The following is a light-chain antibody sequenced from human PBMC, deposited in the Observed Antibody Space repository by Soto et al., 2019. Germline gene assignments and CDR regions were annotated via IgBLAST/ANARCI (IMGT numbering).Light chain of an antibody. Sequence: EIVLTQSPATLSLSPGERATLSCRASQSVSSYLAWYQQKPGQAPRLLIYDASNRATGIPARFSGSGSGTDFTLTISSLEPEDFAVYYCQRRSNCPPTFGQGTKREIK. J-gene: IGKJ2*01. V-gene: IGKV3-11*01. CDR1: QSVSSY. CDR2: DAS. CDR3: QRRSNCPPT.